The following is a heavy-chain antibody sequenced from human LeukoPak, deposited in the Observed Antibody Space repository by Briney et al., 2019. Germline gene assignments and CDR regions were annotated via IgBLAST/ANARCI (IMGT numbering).Heavy chain of an antibody. CDR3: ARQGGQLWPYFDY. D-gene: IGHD5-18*01. CDR2: IYYSGST. Sequence: SETLSLTCTVSGGSISSSSYYWGWIRQPPGKGLEWIGSIYYSGSTYYNPSLKSRVTISVDTSKNQFSLKLSSVTAADTAVYYCARQGGQLWPYFDYWGQGTLVTVSS. V-gene: IGHV4-39*01. J-gene: IGHJ4*02. CDR1: GGSISSSSYY.